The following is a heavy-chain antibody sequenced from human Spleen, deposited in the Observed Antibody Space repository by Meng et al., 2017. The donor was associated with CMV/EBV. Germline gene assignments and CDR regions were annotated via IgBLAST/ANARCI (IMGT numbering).Heavy chain of an antibody. Sequence: FTGYYMHWVRQAPGQGLEWMGWLNPNSGGTNYAQKFQGRVTMTRDTSISTAYMELSRLRSDDTAVYYCARGDCSSTSCYMSWYFDLWGRGTLVTVSS. CDR1: FTGYY. CDR2: LNPNSGGT. V-gene: IGHV1-2*02. J-gene: IGHJ2*01. CDR3: ARGDCSSTSCYMSWYFDL. D-gene: IGHD2-2*02.